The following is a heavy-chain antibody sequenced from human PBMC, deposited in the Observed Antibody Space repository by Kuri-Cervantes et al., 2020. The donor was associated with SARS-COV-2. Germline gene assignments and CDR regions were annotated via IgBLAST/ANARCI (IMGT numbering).Heavy chain of an antibody. Sequence: GESLKISCAASGFTFSSYAMSWVRQAPGKGLEWVSAISGSGGSTYYADSVKGRFTISKDTSKNQVVLTMTNMDPVDTATYYCVRSTYDFWSGSGGIALNDYWGQGALVTVSS. CDR3: VRSTYDFWSGSGGIALNDY. CDR1: GFTFSSYA. D-gene: IGHD3-3*01. V-gene: IGHV3-23*01. CDR2: ISGSGGST. J-gene: IGHJ4*02.